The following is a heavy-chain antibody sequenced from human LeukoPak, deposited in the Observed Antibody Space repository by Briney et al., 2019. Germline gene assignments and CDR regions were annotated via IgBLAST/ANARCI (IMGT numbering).Heavy chain of an antibody. Sequence: GGSLRLSCAASGFTFSSYAMHWVRQAPGEGLEWVAVISYDGSNKYYADSVKGRFTISGDNSKNTLYLQMNSLRAEDTAVYYCARSKQFGGVSYYYYYGMDVWGQGTTVTVSS. CDR2: ISYDGSNK. V-gene: IGHV3-30-3*01. CDR1: GFTFSSYA. J-gene: IGHJ6*02. CDR3: ARSKQFGGVSYYYYYGMDV. D-gene: IGHD3-16*01.